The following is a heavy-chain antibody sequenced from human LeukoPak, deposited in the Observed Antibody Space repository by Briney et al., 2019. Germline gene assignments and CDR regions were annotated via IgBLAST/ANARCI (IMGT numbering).Heavy chain of an antibody. CDR1: GGTLSSYA. V-gene: IGHV1-69*13. J-gene: IGHJ4*02. D-gene: IGHD6-13*01. CDR3: TIAAAGSFDY. Sequence: SVKVSCKASGGTLSSYASSWVRQAPGQGLEWMGGIIPIFGTANYAQKFQGRVTITADESTSTAYMELSSLRSEDTAVYYCTIAAAGSFDYWGQGTLVTVSS. CDR2: IIPIFGTA.